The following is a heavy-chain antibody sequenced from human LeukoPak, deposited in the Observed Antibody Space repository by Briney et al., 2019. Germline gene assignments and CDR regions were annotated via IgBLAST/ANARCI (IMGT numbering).Heavy chain of an antibody. D-gene: IGHD6-13*01. V-gene: IGHV3-9*01. CDR1: GFTFSSYW. CDR2: ISWNSGSI. J-gene: IGHJ4*02. CDR3: AKAPFSIAAAGTLFDY. Sequence: GGSLRLSCAASGFTFSSYWMSWVRQAPGKGLEWVSGISWNSGSIGYADSVKGRFTISRDNAKNSLYLQMNSLRAEDTALYYCAKAPFSIAAAGTLFDYWGQGTLVTVSS.